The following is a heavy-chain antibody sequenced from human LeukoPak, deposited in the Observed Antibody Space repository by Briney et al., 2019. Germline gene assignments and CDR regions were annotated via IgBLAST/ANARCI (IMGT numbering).Heavy chain of an antibody. CDR1: GASISSYY. J-gene: IGHJ6*03. CDR3: ARASDSIFSYYYHMDL. V-gene: IGHV4-4*07. CDR2: IFTTGST. D-gene: IGHD3-3*02. Sequence: PSETLSLTCTVSGASISSYYWSWIRQPAGKGLEWVGRIFTTGSTYYSPSLKSRVTMSRDKSKNQLFLKLTSVTAADTAVYYCARASDSIFSYYYHMDLWGKGITVTVSS.